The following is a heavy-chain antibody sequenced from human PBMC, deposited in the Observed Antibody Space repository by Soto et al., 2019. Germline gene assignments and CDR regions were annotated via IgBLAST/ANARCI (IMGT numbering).Heavy chain of an antibody. CDR2: ISAYNGNT. CDR1: GYTFTSYG. D-gene: IGHD2-2*01. CDR3: ARDDWYQLLRVPFDY. Sequence: ASVKVSCKASGYTFTSYGISWVRQAPGQGLEWMGWISAYNGNTNYAQKLQGRVTMTTDTSTSTAYMELRSLRSDDTAVYYCARDDWYQLLRVPFDYWGQGTLVTVSS. V-gene: IGHV1-18*01. J-gene: IGHJ4*02.